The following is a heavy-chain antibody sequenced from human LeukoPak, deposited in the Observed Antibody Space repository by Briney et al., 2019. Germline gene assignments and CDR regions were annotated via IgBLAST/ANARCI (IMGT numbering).Heavy chain of an antibody. CDR2: ISYDGSNK. CDR3: AKDRIRLTTFGYYYYGMDV. J-gene: IGHJ6*02. V-gene: IGHV3-30*18. Sequence: GGSLRLSCGAWGFTFSSYGMLWVRQAPGKGLKCVALISYDGSNKYYADSVKGRFTISRDNPENTLYLQMISLRTEDAAVYFCAKDRIRLTTFGYYYYGMDVWGQGTTVTVSS. CDR1: GFTFSSYG. D-gene: IGHD3-16*01.